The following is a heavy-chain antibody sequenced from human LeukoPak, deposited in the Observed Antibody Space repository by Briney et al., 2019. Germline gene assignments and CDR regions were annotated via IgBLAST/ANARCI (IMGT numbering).Heavy chain of an antibody. Sequence: GGSLRLSCAASGFTVSSSYMSWVRQAPGEGLEWVSVIYSGGSTYYADSVKGRFTISRDNSKNTLYLQMNSLRAEDTAVYYCASTMVRGVITDYWGQGTLVTVSS. V-gene: IGHV3-53*05. J-gene: IGHJ4*02. CDR3: ASTMVRGVITDY. CDR1: GFTVSSSY. D-gene: IGHD3-10*01. CDR2: IYSGGST.